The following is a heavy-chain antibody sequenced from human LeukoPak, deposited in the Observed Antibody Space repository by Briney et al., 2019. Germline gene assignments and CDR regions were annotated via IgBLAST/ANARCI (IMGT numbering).Heavy chain of an antibody. V-gene: IGHV3-23*01. D-gene: IGHD4-17*01. Sequence: GRTLRLSCAASGLTLSSYVMSWVRQAPGTGLEWVSSISGSVGSTYYADSVKGRFTISRDKSKHTLYLQMNSLIAEDTAVSFCASPPYGDPTGGIFDYWGQGTLVTVSS. J-gene: IGHJ4*02. CDR1: GLTLSSYV. CDR3: ASPPYGDPTGGIFDY. CDR2: ISGSVGST.